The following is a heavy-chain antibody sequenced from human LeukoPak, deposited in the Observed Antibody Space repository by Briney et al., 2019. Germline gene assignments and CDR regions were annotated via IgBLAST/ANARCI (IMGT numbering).Heavy chain of an antibody. V-gene: IGHV3-53*01. CDR1: GFTVSSSY. J-gene: IGHJ4*02. Sequence: GGSLRLSCAASGFTVSSSYMSWVRQAPGKGLGWVSLIYSGGNTYYADSVKGRFTISRDNSKNTLYLQMNSLRAEDTAVYYCARRGSNTWLFDYWGQGTLVTVSS. CDR2: IYSGGNT. D-gene: IGHD6-13*01. CDR3: ARRGSNTWLFDY.